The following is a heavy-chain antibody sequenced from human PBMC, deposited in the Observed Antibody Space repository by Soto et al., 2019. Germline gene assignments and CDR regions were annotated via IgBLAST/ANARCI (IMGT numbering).Heavy chain of an antibody. CDR3: AVRYCSSTSCYTGSIYYYYGMDV. CDR2: IIPIFGTA. CDR1: GGTFSSYA. J-gene: IGHJ6*02. V-gene: IGHV1-69*01. Sequence: QVQLVQSGAEVKKPGSSVKVSCKASGGTFSSYAISWVRQAPGQGREWMGGIIPIFGTANYAQKFQGRVTITADESTSTAYMELSSLRSEDTAVYYCAVRYCSSTSCYTGSIYYYYGMDVWGQGTTVTVSS. D-gene: IGHD2-2*02.